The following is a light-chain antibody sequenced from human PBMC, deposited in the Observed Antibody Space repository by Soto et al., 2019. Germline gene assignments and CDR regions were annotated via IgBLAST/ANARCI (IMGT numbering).Light chain of an antibody. V-gene: IGKV1-39*01. CDR2: GAS. CDR3: QQTYAIPWT. CDR1: QDIKSF. J-gene: IGKJ1*01. Sequence: DIPMTQSPSSLSASVGDRVTITCRPGQDIKSFLNWYQQKPGKAPHLLIYGASRLQSGVPSRFSGSGSGTHFTLTITSLQPEDSASYVCQQTYAIPWTFGQGTTV.